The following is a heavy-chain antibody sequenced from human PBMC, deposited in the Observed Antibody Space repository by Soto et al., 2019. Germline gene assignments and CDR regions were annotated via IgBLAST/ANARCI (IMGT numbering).Heavy chain of an antibody. CDR3: ARGFGLASRPAPPDDAFDI. D-gene: IGHD3-3*01. V-gene: IGHV3-13*01. Sequence: GRALRLPCLSTGLHISTYDLHSVRHATGKSLECGAAIRTQRVTVYSPSVKGRFTDSREKANNSLYLQMNSLRDGDTALYYCARGFGLASRPAPPDDAFDIWGPGTMVTVSS. J-gene: IGHJ3*02. CDR1: GLHISTYD. CDR2: IRTQRVT.